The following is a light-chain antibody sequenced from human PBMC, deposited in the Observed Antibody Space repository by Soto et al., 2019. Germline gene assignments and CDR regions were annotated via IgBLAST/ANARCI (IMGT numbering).Light chain of an antibody. J-gene: IGLJ2*01. V-gene: IGLV3-9*01. CDR2: RDS. Sequence: SYELTQPLSVSVALGQTARITCGGNNIGSKKVEWYQQKPGQAPVLVIYRDSNRPSGIPERFSGSNSGNTATLTISRAQAGDEADYFCQVWDSSTPVVFGGGTKVTVL. CDR3: QVWDSSTPVV. CDR1: NIGSKK.